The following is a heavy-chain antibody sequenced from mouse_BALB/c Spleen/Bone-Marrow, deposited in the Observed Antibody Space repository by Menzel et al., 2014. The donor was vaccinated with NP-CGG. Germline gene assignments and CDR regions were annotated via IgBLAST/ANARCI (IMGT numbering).Heavy chain of an antibody. Sequence: VQLQQSGAELVKPGASVKLSCTASGFNIKDTYMHWVKPRPEQGLEWIGRIDPANGNTKYDPKFQGKATITTDTSSNTAYLQLRSLTSEDTAVYYCARYDYRYSWFAYWGQGTLVTVSA. CDR2: IDPANGNT. V-gene: IGHV14-3*02. J-gene: IGHJ3*01. CDR1: GFNIKDTY. D-gene: IGHD2-14*01. CDR3: ARYDYRYSWFAY.